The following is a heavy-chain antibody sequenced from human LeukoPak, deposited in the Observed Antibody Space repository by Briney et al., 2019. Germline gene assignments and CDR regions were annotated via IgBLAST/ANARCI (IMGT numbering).Heavy chain of an antibody. D-gene: IGHD4-17*01. CDR3: ARGPGAPLDY. Sequence: SETLSLTCSVSGGSISSYYWSWIRQPPGKGLEWIGYIYYIGSTNYNPSLKSRVTISVDTSKNQFSLKLSSVTAADTAVYYCARGPGAPLDYWGQGTLVTVSS. CDR2: IYYIGST. CDR1: GGSISSYY. V-gene: IGHV4-59*01. J-gene: IGHJ4*02.